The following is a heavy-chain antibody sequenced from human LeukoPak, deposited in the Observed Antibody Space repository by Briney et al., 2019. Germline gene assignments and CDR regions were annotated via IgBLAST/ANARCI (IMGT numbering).Heavy chain of an antibody. Sequence: GASVKVSCKVSGYTLTELSMHWVRQAPGKGLEWMGGFDPEDGETIYAQKFQGRVTMTEDTSTDTAYMELSSLRSEDTAVYYCATLYYYDSSGYSGFIYWGQGTLVTVSS. CDR2: FDPEDGET. CDR3: ATLYYYDSSGYSGFIY. J-gene: IGHJ4*02. CDR1: GYTLTELS. D-gene: IGHD3-22*01. V-gene: IGHV1-24*01.